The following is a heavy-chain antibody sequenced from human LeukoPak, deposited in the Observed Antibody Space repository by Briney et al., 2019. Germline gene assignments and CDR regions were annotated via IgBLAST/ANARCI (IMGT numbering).Heavy chain of an antibody. D-gene: IGHD2-15*01. CDR3: ARVTCSGGSCYSFDY. CDR2: IYHSGGT. CDR1: GGSVSSGDYC. Sequence: TLSLTCTVSGGSVSSGDYCWSWIRQPPGKGLEWIGYIYHSGGTYYNPPLKSRVTISVDTSKNQFSLKLTSVTAADTAVYYCARVTCSGGSCYSFDYWGQGTLVTVSS. V-gene: IGHV4-30-4*01. J-gene: IGHJ4*02.